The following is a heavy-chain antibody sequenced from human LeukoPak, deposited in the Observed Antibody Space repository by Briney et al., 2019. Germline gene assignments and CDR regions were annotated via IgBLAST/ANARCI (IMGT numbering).Heavy chain of an antibody. V-gene: IGHV3-48*04. J-gene: IGHJ4*02. CDR1: GFTFSSYS. Sequence: PGGSLRLSCAASGFTFSSYSMNWVRQAPGKGLEWVSYISSSTSTIYYADSVKGRFTISRDNAKNSLYLQMNSLRAEDTAVYYCHYYGSGSYYRADYWGQGTLVTVSS. D-gene: IGHD3-10*01. CDR2: ISSSTSTI. CDR3: HYYGSGSYYRADY.